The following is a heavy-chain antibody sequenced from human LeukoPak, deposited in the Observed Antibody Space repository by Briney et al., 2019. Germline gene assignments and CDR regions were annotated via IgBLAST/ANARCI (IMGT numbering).Heavy chain of an antibody. CDR1: GFAFTDFG. CDR3: VREGPDGTNSYFDF. D-gene: IGHD5-24*01. V-gene: IGHV3-33*01. CDR2: TWSDGNKK. Sequence: PGRSLRLSCEASGFAFTDFGIHWVRHAPGKGLEWVAVTWSDGNKKYYVESVKGRFTISRDNSKNTVHLQMNSLRLEDTAVDYCVREGPDGTNSYFDFGGQGTLVTVSS. J-gene: IGHJ4*02.